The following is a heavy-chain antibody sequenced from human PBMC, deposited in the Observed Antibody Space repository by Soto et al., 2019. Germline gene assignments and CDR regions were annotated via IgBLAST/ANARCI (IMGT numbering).Heavy chain of an antibody. D-gene: IGHD2-2*01. J-gene: IGHJ5*02. V-gene: IGHV1-69*13. CDR2: IIPIFGTA. Sequence: GASVKVSCKASGGTFSSYAISWVRQAPGQGLEWMGGIIPIFGTANYAQKFQGRVTITADESTSTAYMELSSLRSEDTAVYYCARDVPAAMREVNNWFDPWGQGTLVTVSS. CDR3: ARDVPAAMREVNNWFDP. CDR1: GGTFSSYA.